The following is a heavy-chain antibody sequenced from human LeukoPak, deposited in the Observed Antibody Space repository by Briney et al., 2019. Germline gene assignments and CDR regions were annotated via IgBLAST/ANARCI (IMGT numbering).Heavy chain of an antibody. J-gene: IGHJ5*02. D-gene: IGHD3-22*01. CDR1: GGSISSGGYY. CDR2: IYYSGST. CDR3: ARNYYDSSGYYLNWFDP. V-gene: IGHV4-31*03. Sequence: PSETLSLTCTVSGGSISSGGYYWSWIRQHPGKGLEWIGYIYYSGSTYYNPSLKSRVTISVDRSKNQFSLKLSSVTAADTAVYYCARNYYDSSGYYLNWFDPWGQGTLVTVSS.